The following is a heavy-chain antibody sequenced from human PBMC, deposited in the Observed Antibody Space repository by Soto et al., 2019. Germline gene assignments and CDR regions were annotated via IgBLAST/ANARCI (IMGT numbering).Heavy chain of an antibody. V-gene: IGHV1-3*01. Sequence: QVQLVQSGAEVKKPGASVKVSCKASGYTFTSYAMHWVRQAPGQRLEWMGWINAGNGNTKYSQKFQGRVTITRDTSASTAYMELISLRSEDTAVYYCARGSGYDYHFDYWGQGTLVTVSS. D-gene: IGHD5-12*01. CDR3: ARGSGYDYHFDY. CDR1: GYTFTSYA. J-gene: IGHJ4*02. CDR2: INAGNGNT.